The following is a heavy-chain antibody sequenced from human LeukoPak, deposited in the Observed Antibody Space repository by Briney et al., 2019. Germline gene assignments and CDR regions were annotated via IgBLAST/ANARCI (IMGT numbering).Heavy chain of an antibody. CDR2: IYYSGST. D-gene: IGHD4-17*01. CDR1: GGSVSSGGYY. CDR3: ARWGDYQRQFDY. Sequence: PSETLSLTCTVSGGSVSSGGYYWSWIRQPPGKGLEWIGYIYYSGSTNYNPSLKSRVTISVDTSKNQFSLKLSSVTAADTAVYYCARWGDYQRQFDYWGQGTLVTVSS. J-gene: IGHJ4*02. V-gene: IGHV4-61*08.